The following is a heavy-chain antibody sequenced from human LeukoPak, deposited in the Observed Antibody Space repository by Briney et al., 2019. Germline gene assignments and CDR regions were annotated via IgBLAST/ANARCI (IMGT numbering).Heavy chain of an antibody. D-gene: IGHD1-26*01. J-gene: IGHJ4*02. CDR2: IGSSGSSI. V-gene: IGHV3-11*04. CDR1: GFTFSDYY. CDR3: ARDWYSGSFPLDY. Sequence: GGSLRLSCAASGFTFSDYYMSWIRQAPGKGLEWVSYIGSSGSSIYYADSVKGRFTISRDNAKNPLYLQMNNLRAEDTAVYYCARDWYSGSFPLDYWGQGTLVTVSS.